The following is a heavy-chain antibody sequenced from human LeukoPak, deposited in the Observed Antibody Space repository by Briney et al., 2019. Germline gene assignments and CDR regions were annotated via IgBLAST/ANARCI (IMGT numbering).Heavy chain of an antibody. CDR3: AELGITMIGGV. Sequence: PGGSLRLSCAASGFTLSSYNMNWVRQAPGKGLEWVSSISNDSSYIYNADSVKGRFTISRDNAKNSLYLQMNSLRAEDTAVYYCAELGITMIGGVWGKGTTVTISS. V-gene: IGHV3-21*01. CDR2: ISNDSSYI. D-gene: IGHD3-10*02. J-gene: IGHJ6*04. CDR1: GFTLSSYN.